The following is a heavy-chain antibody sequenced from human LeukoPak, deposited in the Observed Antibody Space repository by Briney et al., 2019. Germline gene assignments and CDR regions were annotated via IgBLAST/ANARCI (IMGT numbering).Heavy chain of an antibody. D-gene: IGHD2-8*01. J-gene: IGHJ4*02. CDR1: GGSFSGYY. Sequence: SETLSLTCAVYGGSFSGYYWSWIRQPPGKGLEWIGEINHSGSTNYNPSLKSRLTISVDTSKNQFSLKLSSVTAADTAVYYCARNLFEWRAHFDYWGQGTLVTVSS. CDR3: ARNLFEWRAHFDY. CDR2: INHSGST. V-gene: IGHV4-34*01.